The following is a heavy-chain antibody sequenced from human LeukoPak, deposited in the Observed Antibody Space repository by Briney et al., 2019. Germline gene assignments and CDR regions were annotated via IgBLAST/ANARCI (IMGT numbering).Heavy chain of an antibody. J-gene: IGHJ4*02. CDR3: ARTIVGATELDY. Sequence: ASVKVSCKASGYTFTGYYMHWVRQAPGQGLEWMGWINPNSGGTSYAQKFQGRVTMTRDTSISTAYMELSRLRSDDTAVYYCARTIVGATELDYWGQGTLVTVSS. CDR2: INPNSGGT. CDR1: GYTFTGYY. V-gene: IGHV1-2*02. D-gene: IGHD1-26*01.